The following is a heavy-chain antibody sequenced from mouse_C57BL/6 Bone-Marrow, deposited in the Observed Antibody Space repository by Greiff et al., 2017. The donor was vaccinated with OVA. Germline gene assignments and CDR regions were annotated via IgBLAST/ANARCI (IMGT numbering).Heavy chain of an antibody. D-gene: IGHD2-1*01. CDR1: GFNIKDDY. CDR3: ASYGNFDD. V-gene: IGHV14-4*01. J-gene: IGHJ2*01. CDR2: IDPENGVT. Sequence: DVKLVESGAELVRPGASVKLSCTASGFNIKDDYMYWVKQRPEQGLEWIGWIDPENGVTEYASKFPGKATIPADTSSNTAYLQLSSLTSEDTAVYYCASYGNFDDWGQGTTLTVSS.